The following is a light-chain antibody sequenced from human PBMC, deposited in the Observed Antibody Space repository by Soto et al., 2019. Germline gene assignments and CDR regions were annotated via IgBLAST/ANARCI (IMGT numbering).Light chain of an antibody. Sequence: EIVMTQSPATLSVSPGERATLSCRASQSISSNLAWYQQKPGQAPSLLLYGVFTRATGIPTRFSGSGSGTEFTLTISSLQSEDFAIYYCQQYNNWPRTFGPGTRVDFK. J-gene: IGKJ3*01. CDR2: GVF. CDR1: QSISSN. CDR3: QQYNNWPRT. V-gene: IGKV3D-15*01.